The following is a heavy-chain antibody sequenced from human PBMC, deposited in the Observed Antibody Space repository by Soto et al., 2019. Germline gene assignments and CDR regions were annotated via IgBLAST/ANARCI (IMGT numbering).Heavy chain of an antibody. CDR1: EFTFSNYG. J-gene: IGHJ6*02. V-gene: IGHV3-30*18. CDR3: AKDFAVLTGKDFYYAMYV. Sequence: GGSLRLSCAASEFTFSNYGIHWVRQAPGKGLEWVAVISFDGTKKYYAGSVKGRFASSRDNSKNTVYLEMNSLRVEDTAVYYSAKDFAVLTGKDFYYAMYVWGQGTIVTVSS. D-gene: IGHD3-9*01. CDR2: ISFDGTKK.